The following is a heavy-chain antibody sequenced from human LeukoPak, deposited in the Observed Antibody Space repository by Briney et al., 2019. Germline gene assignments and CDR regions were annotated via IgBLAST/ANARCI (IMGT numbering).Heavy chain of an antibody. J-gene: IGHJ4*02. CDR3: ATQIMTYSSFDY. D-gene: IGHD2-21*01. Sequence: ASVKVSCKASGYTFTDCYIHWVQQVPGKGLEWMGRVDPEDGETIYVDKFQGRVTITADTSTDTAYMELSSLRSEDTAFYYCATQIMTYSSFDYWGQGTLVSVSS. V-gene: IGHV1-69-2*01. CDR2: VDPEDGET. CDR1: GYTFTDCY.